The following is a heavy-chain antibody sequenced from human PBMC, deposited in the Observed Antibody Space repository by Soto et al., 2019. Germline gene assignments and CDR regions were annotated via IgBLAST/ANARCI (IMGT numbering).Heavy chain of an antibody. Sequence: GGSLRLSCAASGFTFSSYGMHWVRQAPGKGLEWMAVISYDGSNKYYADSVKGRFTISRDNSKNTLYLQMNSLRAEDTAVYYCAKDLSGSGPYWGQGTLVTVSS. D-gene: IGHD3-10*01. CDR2: ISYDGSNK. CDR1: GFTFSSYG. J-gene: IGHJ4*02. V-gene: IGHV3-30*18. CDR3: AKDLSGSGPY.